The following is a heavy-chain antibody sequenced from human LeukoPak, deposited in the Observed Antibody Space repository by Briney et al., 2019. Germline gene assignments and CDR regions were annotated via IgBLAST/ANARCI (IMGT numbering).Heavy chain of an antibody. D-gene: IGHD3-3*01. V-gene: IGHV4-59*01. J-gene: IGHJ4*02. CDR1: GGSISSYY. Sequence: SETLSLTCTVSGGSISSYYWSWIRQPPGKGLEWIGYIYYSGSTNYNPSLKSRVTISVDTSKNQSSLKLSSVTAADTAVYYCARSGRFPESHFDYWGQGTLVTVSS. CDR2: IYYSGST. CDR3: ARSGRFPESHFDY.